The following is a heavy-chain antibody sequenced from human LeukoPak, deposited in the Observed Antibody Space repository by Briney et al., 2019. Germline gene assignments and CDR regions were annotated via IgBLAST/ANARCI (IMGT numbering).Heavy chain of an antibody. J-gene: IGHJ4*02. CDR1: GFTFSTYG. CDR3: ARDIPAMYSSSWTLDY. CDR2: ISYDGSKK. Sequence: GRSLRLSCVASGFTFSTYGMHWVRQAPGKGLEWVAVISYDGSKKYYADSVKGRFTISRDNSKNTLYLQMNSLRAEDTAVYYCARDIPAMYSSSWTLDYWGQGTLVTVSS. D-gene: IGHD6-13*01. V-gene: IGHV3-30*03.